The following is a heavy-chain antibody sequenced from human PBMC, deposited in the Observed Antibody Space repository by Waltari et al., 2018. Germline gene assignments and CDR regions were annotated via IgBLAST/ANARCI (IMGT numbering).Heavy chain of an antibody. CDR2: LDPEDGET. D-gene: IGHD3-10*01. Sequence: QVQLVQSGAGVKKPGASVKVSCKVSGYTLTELSMHWVRQAPGKGLEWMGGLDPEDGETIYAQKFQSRVTMTEDTSTDTAYMELSSLRSEDTAVYYCATLRGRGAWFDPWGQGTLVTVSS. CDR1: GYTLTELS. V-gene: IGHV1-24*01. CDR3: ATLRGRGAWFDP. J-gene: IGHJ5*02.